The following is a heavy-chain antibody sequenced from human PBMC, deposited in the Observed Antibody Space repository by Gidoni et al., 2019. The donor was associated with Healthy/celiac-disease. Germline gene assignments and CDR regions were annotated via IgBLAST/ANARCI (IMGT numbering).Heavy chain of an antibody. CDR1: GWSFSGYY. J-gene: IGHJ4*02. CDR3: ARGRGGFYDSSGYGQYYFDY. Sequence: QVQLQQWGAGLLKPSETLSLPCAVYGWSFSGYYWSWIRQPPGKGLEWIGEINHSGSTNYNPSLKSRVTISVDTSKNQFSLKLSSVTAADTAVYYCARGRGGFYDSSGYGQYYFDYWGQGTLVTVSS. CDR2: INHSGST. V-gene: IGHV4-34*01. D-gene: IGHD3-22*01.